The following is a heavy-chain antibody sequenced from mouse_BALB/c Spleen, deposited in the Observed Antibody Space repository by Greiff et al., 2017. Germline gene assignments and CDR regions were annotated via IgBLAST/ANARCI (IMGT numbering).Heavy chain of an antibody. Sequence: QVQLKESGAELARPGASVKMSCKASGYTFTSYTMHWVKQRPGQGLEWIGHINPSSGYTNYNQKFKDKATLTADKSSSTAYMQLSSLTSEDSAVYYCASSDAWFAYWGQGTLVTVSA. CDR1: GYTFTSYT. V-gene: IGHV1-4*01. CDR2: INPSSGYT. CDR3: ASSDAWFAY. J-gene: IGHJ3*01.